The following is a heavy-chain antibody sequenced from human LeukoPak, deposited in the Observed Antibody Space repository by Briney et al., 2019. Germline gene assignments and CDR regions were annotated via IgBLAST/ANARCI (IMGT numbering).Heavy chain of an antibody. CDR1: GGTFSSYA. Sequence: ASVKVSCKASGGTFSSYAISWVRQAPGQGLEWMGRINPNSGGTNYAQKFQGRVTMTRDTSISTAYMELSRLRSDDTAVYYCARVNPVNPYYYYYGMDVWGQGTTVTVSS. D-gene: IGHD4-17*01. CDR2: INPNSGGT. CDR3: ARVNPVNPYYYYYGMDV. J-gene: IGHJ6*02. V-gene: IGHV1-2*06.